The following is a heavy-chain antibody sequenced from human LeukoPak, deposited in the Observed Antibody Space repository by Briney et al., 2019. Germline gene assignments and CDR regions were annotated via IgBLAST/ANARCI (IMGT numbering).Heavy chain of an antibody. CDR3: ARGGYGWEYFDY. CDR1: GYTFTIYD. J-gene: IGHJ4*02. V-gene: IGHV1-8*01. D-gene: IGHD5-12*01. CDR2: LNPSSGNT. Sequence: GASMTVSCKASGYTFTIYDINWVRQSTGQRLGWRGGLNPSSGNTGYAQKYQRRGTMTRNTSISTAYMELSNLRSEDTAVYYCARGGYGWEYFDYWGQGTLVTVSS.